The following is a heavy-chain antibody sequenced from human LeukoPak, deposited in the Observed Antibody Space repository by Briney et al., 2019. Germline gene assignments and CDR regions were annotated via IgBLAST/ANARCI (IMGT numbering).Heavy chain of an antibody. CDR1: GFTFSSYA. CDR2: ISSNGGST. Sequence: GGSLRLSCSASGFTFSSYAMHWVRQAPGKGLEYVSAISSNGGSTYYADSVKGRFTISRDNSKNTLYLQMSSLRAEDTAVYYCVTHYGSGSYYADWFDSWGQGTLVTVSS. J-gene: IGHJ5*01. D-gene: IGHD3-10*01. CDR3: VTHYGSGSYYADWFDS. V-gene: IGHV3-64D*06.